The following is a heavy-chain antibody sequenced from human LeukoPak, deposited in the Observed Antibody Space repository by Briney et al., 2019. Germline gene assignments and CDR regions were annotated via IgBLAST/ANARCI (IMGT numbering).Heavy chain of an antibody. J-gene: IGHJ4*02. CDR2: ISYDGSNK. CDR1: GFTFSTYA. CDR3: AREEFFGD. V-gene: IGHV3-30*01. Sequence: GRSLRLSCAASGFTFSTYAMHWVRQAPGKGLEWEAVISYDGSNKYYADSVKGRFTISRDNSKNTLYLQMNSLRAEDTAVYYSAREEFFGDWGQGTLVIVSS. D-gene: IGHD3-10*01.